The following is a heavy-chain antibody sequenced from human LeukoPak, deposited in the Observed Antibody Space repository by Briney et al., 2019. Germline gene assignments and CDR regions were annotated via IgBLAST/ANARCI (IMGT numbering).Heavy chain of an antibody. V-gene: IGHV4-34*01. CDR3: ARDARAAVNYYYYYMDV. J-gene: IGHJ6*03. Sequence: PSETLSLTCAVYGGSFSGYYWSWIRQPPGKGLEWIGEINHSGSTNYNPSLKSRVTISVDTSKNQFSLKLSSVTAADTAVYYCARDARAAVNYYYYYMDVWGKGTTVTVSS. CDR2: INHSGST. D-gene: IGHD6-13*01. CDR1: GGSFSGYY.